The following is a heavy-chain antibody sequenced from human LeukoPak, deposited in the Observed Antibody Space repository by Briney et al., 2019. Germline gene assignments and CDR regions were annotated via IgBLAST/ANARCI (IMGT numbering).Heavy chain of an antibody. CDR2: IYYSGST. CDR3: ASEGGHQPYYFDY. Sequence: PSETLSLTCTVSGGSISSSRYYWGWIRQPPGKGLEYIGNIYYSGSTYYNPSLKSRVTISVDTSKNQFSLKLSSVTAADTAVYYCASEGGHQPYYFDYWGQGTLVTVSS. J-gene: IGHJ4*02. V-gene: IGHV4-39*07. D-gene: IGHD2-15*01. CDR1: GGSISSSRYY.